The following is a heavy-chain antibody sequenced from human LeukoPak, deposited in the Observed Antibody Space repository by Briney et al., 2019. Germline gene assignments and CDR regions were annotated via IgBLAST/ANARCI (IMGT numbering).Heavy chain of an antibody. Sequence: PGGSLRLFCAASGFTFSSYAMSWVRQAPGKGLEWVSAISGSGGSTYYADSVKGRFTIPRDNSKNTLYLQMNSLRAEDTAVYYCAKSGSSGWYFDYWGQGTLVTVSS. CDR2: ISGSGGST. V-gene: IGHV3-23*01. CDR1: GFTFSSYA. D-gene: IGHD6-19*01. CDR3: AKSGSSGWYFDY. J-gene: IGHJ4*02.